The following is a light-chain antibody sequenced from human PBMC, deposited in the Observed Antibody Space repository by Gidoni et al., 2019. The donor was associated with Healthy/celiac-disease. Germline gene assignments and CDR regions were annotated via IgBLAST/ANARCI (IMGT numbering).Light chain of an antibody. J-gene: IGKJ1*01. CDR3: QQYNSYSPVT. Sequence: DIQMTQSPSTLSASVGDRVTITCRASQSISSWLAWYQQKPGKAPKLLIYKASSLESGVPSRFSGSGSGTEFTLTISSLQPDDFATYYCQQYNSYSPVTFGQGTKVENK. CDR2: KAS. CDR1: QSISSW. V-gene: IGKV1-5*03.